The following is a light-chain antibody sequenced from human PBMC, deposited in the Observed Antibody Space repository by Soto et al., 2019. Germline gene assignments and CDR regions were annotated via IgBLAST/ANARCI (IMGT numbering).Light chain of an antibody. CDR3: QQYNSYSRT. V-gene: IGKV1-5*01. J-gene: IGKJ1*01. CDR2: DAS. Sequence: DIQMTQSLSTLSASVGDRVTITCRAIQSISSWLAWYQQKPGKAPKLLIYDASTLESGVPSRFSGSGSGTEFTLTISSLQPDDFATYYCQQYNSYSRTFGQGTKVEIK. CDR1: QSISSW.